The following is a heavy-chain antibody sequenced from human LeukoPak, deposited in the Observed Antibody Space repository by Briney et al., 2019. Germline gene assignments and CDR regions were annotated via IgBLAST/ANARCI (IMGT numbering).Heavy chain of an antibody. D-gene: IGHD2-15*01. CDR1: GLTFSSYA. V-gene: IGHV3-23*01. CDR2: ISGSGGST. CDR3: AKDCSGGSCFVY. Sequence: PGGSLRLSCAASGLTFSSYAMSWVRQAPGKGLEWVSAISGSGGSTYYADSVKGRFTISRDNSKNTLYLQVNSLRAEDTAVYYCAKDCSGGSCFVYWGQGTLVTVSS. J-gene: IGHJ4*02.